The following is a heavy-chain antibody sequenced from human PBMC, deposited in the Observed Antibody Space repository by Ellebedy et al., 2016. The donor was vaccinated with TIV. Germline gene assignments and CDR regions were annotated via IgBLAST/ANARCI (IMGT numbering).Heavy chain of an antibody. CDR2: ISAYNGNT. V-gene: IGHV1-18*01. Sequence: ASVKVSCKASGYTFTSYGISWVRQAPGQGLEWMGWISAYNGNTNYAQKLQGRVTMTTDTSTSTAYMELRSLRSDDTAVYYCARVSWFGELGGYFDYWGQGTLVTVSS. J-gene: IGHJ4*02. CDR1: GYTFTSYG. CDR3: ARVSWFGELGGYFDY. D-gene: IGHD3-10*01.